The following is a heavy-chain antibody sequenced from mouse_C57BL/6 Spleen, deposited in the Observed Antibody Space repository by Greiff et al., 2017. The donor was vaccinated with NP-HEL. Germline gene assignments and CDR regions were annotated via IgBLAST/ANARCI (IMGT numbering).Heavy chain of an antibody. J-gene: IGHJ2*01. CDR2: IHPNSGST. CDR3: ARGAYYDYDGVPSDY. D-gene: IGHD2-4*01. Sequence: QVQLQQPGAELVKPGASVKLSCKASGYTFTSYWMHWVKQRPGQGLEWIGMIHPNSGSTNYNEKFKSKATLTVDKSSSTAYMQLSSLTSEDSAVYYCARGAYYDYDGVPSDYWGQGNTLTVSS. CDR1: GYTFTSYW. V-gene: IGHV1-64*01.